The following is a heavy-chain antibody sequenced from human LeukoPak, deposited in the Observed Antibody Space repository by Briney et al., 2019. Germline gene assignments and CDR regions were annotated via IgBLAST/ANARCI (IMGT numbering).Heavy chain of an antibody. V-gene: IGHV3-72*01. Sequence: PGGSLRLSCAASGFSFSDHYMDWVRQAPGKGLEWVGRIRKEDDNYITQYAESVKNRFTISRDDSKSSLYLHMNSLKVEDTALYYCARVYSSGWEVSDYWGQGTLVTVSS. CDR2: IRKEDDNYIT. CDR1: GFSFSDHY. D-gene: IGHD6-19*01. CDR3: ARVYSSGWEVSDY. J-gene: IGHJ4*02.